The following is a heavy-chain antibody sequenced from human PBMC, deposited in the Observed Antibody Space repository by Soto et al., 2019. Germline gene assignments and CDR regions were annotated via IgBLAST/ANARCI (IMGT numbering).Heavy chain of an antibody. Sequence: EVQLVESGGGLVEPGGSLRLSCAASGFTFKDYGIDWVRQAPGRGLEWVANISSSSSTISYADAVKGRFTISRDNAKNSLYLQMNSLRVEDTAVYYCARGGAARPDYWGQGALVPVSS. V-gene: IGHV3-48*01. J-gene: IGHJ4*02. CDR3: ARGGAARPDY. CDR2: ISSSSSTI. CDR1: GFTFKDYG.